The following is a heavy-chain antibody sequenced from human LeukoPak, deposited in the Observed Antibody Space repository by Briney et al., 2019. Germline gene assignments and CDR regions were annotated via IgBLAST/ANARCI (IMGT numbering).Heavy chain of an antibody. D-gene: IGHD3-22*01. CDR1: GGTISTSLYY. CDR3: ARASYSYDINGWVPFDY. V-gene: IGHV4-39*07. J-gene: IGHJ4*02. CDR2: LYYSGRT. Sequence: SETLSLTCSVSGGTISTSLYYWGWIRQPPGKGLEWIGSLYYSGRTYYNPSLKSRVTISGDTSKNQFSLRLSSVTAADTAVYYCARASYSYDINGWVPFDYWGQGTLVTVSS.